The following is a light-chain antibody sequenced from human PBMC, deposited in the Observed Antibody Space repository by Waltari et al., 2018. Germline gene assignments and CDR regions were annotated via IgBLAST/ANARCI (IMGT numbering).Light chain of an antibody. J-gene: IGLJ3*02. Sequence: QSALTQPASVSGSPGQSITISCTGTATDVGGYNYVSWYQQHPGKAPKLIIFDVSSRPSGISNRFSGSKFGNTASQTISGVQPEDEADYYCCSFTSSSTWVFGGGTKLTVL. CDR1: ATDVGGYNY. CDR3: CSFTSSSTWV. CDR2: DVS. V-gene: IGLV2-14*03.